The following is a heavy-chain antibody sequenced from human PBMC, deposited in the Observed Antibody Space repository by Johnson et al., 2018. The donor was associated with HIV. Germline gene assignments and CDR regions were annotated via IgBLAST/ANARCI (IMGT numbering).Heavy chain of an antibody. Sequence: VQLVESGGGLVKPGGSLRLSCAVSGFTFSDFYMSWIRQAPGKGLEWVAVISYDGSNKYYVDSVKGRFTISRDNAKNSLYLQMNSLRAEDTALYYCAREMVVAGAFDIWGQGTMVTVSS. CDR1: GFTFSDFY. V-gene: IGHV3-7*03. CDR2: ISYDGSNK. CDR3: AREMVVAGAFDI. D-gene: IGHD2-21*01. J-gene: IGHJ3*02.